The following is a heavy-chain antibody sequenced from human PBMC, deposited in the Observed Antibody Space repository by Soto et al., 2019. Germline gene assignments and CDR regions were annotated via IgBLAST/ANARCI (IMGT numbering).Heavy chain of an antibody. Sequence: QVQLQQWGAGLLKPSETLSLTCGVYGGSFSGYYWNWIRQPPGKGLEWIGEINPSEGTNYNPSLKSPLTISANTSKNQFSLKLSSVTAADTAVYHCARVRASSGQRDLDFWGKGTLVTVSS. CDR3: ARVRASSGQRDLDF. J-gene: IGHJ4*02. CDR2: INPSEGT. CDR1: GGSFSGYY. V-gene: IGHV4-34*01. D-gene: IGHD6-19*01.